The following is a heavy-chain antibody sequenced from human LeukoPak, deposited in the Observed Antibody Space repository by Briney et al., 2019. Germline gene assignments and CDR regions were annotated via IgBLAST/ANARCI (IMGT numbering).Heavy chain of an antibody. CDR2: ITSRSSYI. CDR1: GFTFSSYS. CDR3: ARVPHDIVVVVAATPDY. J-gene: IGHJ4*02. Sequence: GGSLRLSCAASGFTFSSYSMNWVRQAPGKGLEWVSSITSRSSYIYYADSVKGRFTISRDNAKNSLYLQMNSLIAEDTAVYYCARVPHDIVVVVAATPDYWGQGTRVTVSS. D-gene: IGHD2-15*01. V-gene: IGHV3-21*01.